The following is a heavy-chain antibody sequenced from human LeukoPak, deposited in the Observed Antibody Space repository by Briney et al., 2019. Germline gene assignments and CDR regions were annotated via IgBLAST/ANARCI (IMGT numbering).Heavy chain of an antibody. Sequence: SETLSLTCTVSGGSISSSSYYWGWIRQPPGKGLEWIGEINHSGSTNYNPSLKSRVTISVDTSKNQFSLKLSSVTAADTAVYYCAGGKWVDIVATTRTPQRGYSYGPFDYWGQGTLVTVSS. CDR2: INHSGST. V-gene: IGHV4-39*07. J-gene: IGHJ4*02. D-gene: IGHD5-12*01. CDR1: GGSISSSSYY. CDR3: AGGKWVDIVATTRTPQRGYSYGPFDY.